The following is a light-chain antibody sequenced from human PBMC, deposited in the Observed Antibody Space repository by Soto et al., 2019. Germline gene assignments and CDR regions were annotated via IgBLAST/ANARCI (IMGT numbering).Light chain of an antibody. J-gene: IGKJ3*01. Sequence: VVLTQSPATLSLSPGEPATLSCRASRDVYINALAWYQQKPGRTPPLLIYGASTRATGIPDRFSATGSGTEFSLTISSLEPDDFAVYYCQQYGASPFTFGPGTRVEI. V-gene: IGKV3-20*01. CDR1: RDVYINA. CDR2: GAS. CDR3: QQYGASPFT.